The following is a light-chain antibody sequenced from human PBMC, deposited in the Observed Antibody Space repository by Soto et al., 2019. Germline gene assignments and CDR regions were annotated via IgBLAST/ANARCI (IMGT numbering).Light chain of an antibody. CDR2: EVV. V-gene: IGLV2-8*01. J-gene: IGLJ1*01. Sequence: QSALTHPPSASGCPGQSVTISCTGTKNDIGVYDFVSWYQHHPGKAPRLIIYEVVQRPSGVPDRFSGSKSGNTASLTVSGLQAADEADYFCKSYAGSNTYVFGSGIKVT. CDR3: KSYAGSNTYV. CDR1: KNDIGVYDF.